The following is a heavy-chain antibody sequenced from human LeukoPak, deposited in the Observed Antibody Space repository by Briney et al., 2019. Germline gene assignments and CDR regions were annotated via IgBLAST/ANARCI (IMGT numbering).Heavy chain of an antibody. CDR1: GGSISSSSYY. D-gene: IGHD3-3*01. J-gene: IGHJ6*03. V-gene: IGHV4-39*07. CDR2: IYYSGST. CDR3: ARVSGLERNYYYYMDV. Sequence: PSETLSLTCTVSGGSISSSSYYWGWIRQPPGKGLEWIGSIYYSGSTYYNPSLKSRVTISVDTSKNQFSLKLSSVTAADTAVYYCARVSGLERNYYYYMDVWGKGTTVTISS.